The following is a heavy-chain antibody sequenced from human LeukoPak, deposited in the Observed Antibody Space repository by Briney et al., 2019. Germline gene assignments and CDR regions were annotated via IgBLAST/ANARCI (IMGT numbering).Heavy chain of an antibody. D-gene: IGHD6-19*01. CDR1: GFTFSSYG. Sequence: PGGSLRLSCAASGFTFSSYGMSWVRQAPRKGLEWVSAISSSGGSTYYADSVKGRFTISRDNSKNTLYLQMNSLRAEDTAVYYCAKVGTRLAVAPNCFDYWGQGTLVTVSS. CDR2: ISSSGGST. V-gene: IGHV3-23*01. J-gene: IGHJ4*02. CDR3: AKVGTRLAVAPNCFDY.